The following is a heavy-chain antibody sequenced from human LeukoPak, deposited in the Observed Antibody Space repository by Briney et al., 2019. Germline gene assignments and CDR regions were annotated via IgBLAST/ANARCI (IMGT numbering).Heavy chain of an antibody. D-gene: IGHD1-26*01. CDR1: GFTFSSYA. Sequence: GGSLRLSCAASGFTFSSYAMSWVRQAPGKGLEWVSAISGSGGSTYYADSVKGRFTISRDNSKNTLYLQMNSLRAEDTAVFYCAKHRGVGATRALDYWGQGTLVTVFS. J-gene: IGHJ4*02. CDR2: ISGSGGST. V-gene: IGHV3-23*01. CDR3: AKHRGVGATRALDY.